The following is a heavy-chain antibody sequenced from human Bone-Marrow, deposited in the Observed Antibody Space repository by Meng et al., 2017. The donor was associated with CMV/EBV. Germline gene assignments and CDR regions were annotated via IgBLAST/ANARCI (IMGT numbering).Heavy chain of an antibody. V-gene: IGHV4-59*01. CDR1: GGSISSYY. CDR3: ARGALKGYVWGSYRYTLDY. Sequence: SETLSLTCNVSGGSISSYYWSWIRQPPGKGLEWIGYIYYSGSTNYNPSLKSRVTISVDTSKNQFSLKLSSVTAADTAVYYCARGALKGYVWGSYRYTLDYWGQGTLVTVSS. J-gene: IGHJ4*02. D-gene: IGHD3-16*02. CDR2: IYYSGST.